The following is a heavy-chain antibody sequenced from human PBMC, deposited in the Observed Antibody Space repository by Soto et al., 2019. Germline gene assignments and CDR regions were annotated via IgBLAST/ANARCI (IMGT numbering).Heavy chain of an antibody. CDR2: IWYDGSNK. J-gene: IGHJ4*02. Sequence: GGSLRLSCAASGFTFSSYGMHWVRQAPGKGLEWVAVIWYDGSNKYYADSVKGRFTISRDNSKNTLYLQMNSLRAEDTAVYYCGRIRIVVVPAATVTYFDSWAQETLFTVSS. CDR1: GFTFSSYG. CDR3: GRIRIVVVPAATVTYFDS. D-gene: IGHD2-2*01. V-gene: IGHV3-33*01.